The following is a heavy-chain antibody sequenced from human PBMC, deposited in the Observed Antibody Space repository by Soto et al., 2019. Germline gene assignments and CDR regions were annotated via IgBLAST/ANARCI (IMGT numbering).Heavy chain of an antibody. CDR3: ARHPGYTVPTVYATHYFEE. CDR2: IYYTGST. J-gene: IGHJ4*02. V-gene: IGHV4-39*01. CDR1: GDSIGTINYY. Sequence: QLQLQESGPGLVKPSETLSVTCSVSGDSIGTINYYWGWLRQPPGKGPEWIGSIYYTGSTHYNPSLRGRATVSVDTSKNHVSLRLTSVPAADPAVYYCARHPGYTVPTVYATHYFEEWGQGVRVTVSS. D-gene: IGHD2-8*01.